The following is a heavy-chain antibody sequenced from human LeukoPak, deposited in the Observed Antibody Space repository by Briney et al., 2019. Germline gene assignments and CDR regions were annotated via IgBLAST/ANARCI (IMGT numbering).Heavy chain of an antibody. D-gene: IGHD2-15*01. Sequence: TGGSLRLSCTVSGFTVSSNSMSWVRQAPGKGLVWVSRINSDASSTSYADSVKGRFTISRDNAKNTVYLQMNSLRAEDTAVYYCIRGLSGGYGYFDHWGQGILVTVSS. CDR3: IRGLSGGYGYFDH. CDR1: GFTVSSNS. J-gene: IGHJ4*02. CDR2: INSDASST. V-gene: IGHV3-74*01.